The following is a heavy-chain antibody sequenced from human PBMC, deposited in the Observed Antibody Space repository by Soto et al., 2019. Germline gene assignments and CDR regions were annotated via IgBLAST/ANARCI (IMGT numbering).Heavy chain of an antibody. Sequence: QVQLVESGGGVVQPGRSLRLSCAASGFTFSSYGMHWVRQAPGKGLEWVAVIWYDGSNKYYADSVKGRFTISRDNSKNTLYLQMNSLRAEDTAVYYCARDYSSRVGDGDTAIPFGYWGQGTLVTVSS. CDR1: GFTFSSYG. CDR3: ARDYSSRVGDGDTAIPFGY. CDR2: IWYDGSNK. J-gene: IGHJ4*02. V-gene: IGHV3-33*01. D-gene: IGHD5-18*01.